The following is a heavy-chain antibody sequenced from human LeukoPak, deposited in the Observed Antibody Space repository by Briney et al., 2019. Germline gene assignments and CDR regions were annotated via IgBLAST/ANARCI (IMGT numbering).Heavy chain of an antibody. CDR2: INHSGST. CDR1: GGSFSGYY. D-gene: IGHD3-3*01. V-gene: IGHV4-34*01. J-gene: IGHJ4*02. Sequence: PSETLSLTCAVYGGSFSGYYWSWIRQPPGKGLEWIGEINHSGSTNYNPSLKSRVTISVDTPKNQFSLKLSSVTAADTAVYYCASWRFWSGYHFDYWGQGTLVTVSS. CDR3: ASWRFWSGYHFDY.